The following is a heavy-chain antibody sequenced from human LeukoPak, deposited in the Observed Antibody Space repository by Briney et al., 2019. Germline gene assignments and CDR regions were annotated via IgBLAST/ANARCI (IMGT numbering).Heavy chain of an antibody. V-gene: IGHV3-23*01. J-gene: IGHJ3*01. D-gene: IGHD3-9*01. Sequence: PGGSLRLSCAASGFTFSSSAFSWVRQAPGKGLEWVSGISESGTYTYYADSVKGRFTISRDNPKNSLYLQMNSLRAEDTAVYYCARMNYDILTGYYLRAFDVWGQGTMVTVSS. CDR1: GFTFSSSA. CDR3: ARMNYDILTGYYLRAFDV. CDR2: ISESGTYT.